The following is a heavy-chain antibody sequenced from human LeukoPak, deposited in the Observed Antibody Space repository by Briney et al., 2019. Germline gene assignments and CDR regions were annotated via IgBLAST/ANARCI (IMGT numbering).Heavy chain of an antibody. J-gene: IGHJ4*02. CDR2: TSDRGDYT. CDR1: GFTFTSYS. D-gene: IGHD1-26*01. V-gene: IGHV3-23*01. CDR3: AKKAQYNGNYPLDY. Sequence: GGSLRLSCAASGFTFTSYSMSWVRQAPGKGLEWVSGTSDRGDYTYYADSVKGRFTISRDNSKNTLYLQMNSLGAEDTALYFCAKKAQYNGNYPLDYWGQGTLVTVSS.